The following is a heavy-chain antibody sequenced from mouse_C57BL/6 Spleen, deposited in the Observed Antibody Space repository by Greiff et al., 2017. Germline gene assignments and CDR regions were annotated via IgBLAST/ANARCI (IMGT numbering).Heavy chain of an antibody. J-gene: IGHJ4*01. Sequence: VQLQQPGAELVKPGASVKLSCKASGYTFTSYWMHWVKQRPGQGLEWIGMIHPNSGSTNYNEKFKSKATLAVDKSSSTAYMQLSSLTSEDSAVYYCARGATVVATGYYYAMDYWGQGTSVTVSS. V-gene: IGHV1-64*01. CDR1: GYTFTSYW. CDR3: ARGATVVATGYYYAMDY. CDR2: IHPNSGST. D-gene: IGHD1-1*01.